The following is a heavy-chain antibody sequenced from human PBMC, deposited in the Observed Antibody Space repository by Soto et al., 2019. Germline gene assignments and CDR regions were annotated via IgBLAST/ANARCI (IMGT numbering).Heavy chain of an antibody. D-gene: IGHD3-10*01. V-gene: IGHV4-34*01. Sequence: SETLSLTCAVYGGSFSGYYWSWIRQPPGKGLEWIGEINHSGSTNYNPSLKSRVTISVDTSKNQFSLKLSSVTAADTAVYYCARLRYGSGNYYYYYYMDVWGKGTTVTVSS. CDR2: INHSGST. CDR1: GGSFSGYY. CDR3: ARLRYGSGNYYYYYYMDV. J-gene: IGHJ6*03.